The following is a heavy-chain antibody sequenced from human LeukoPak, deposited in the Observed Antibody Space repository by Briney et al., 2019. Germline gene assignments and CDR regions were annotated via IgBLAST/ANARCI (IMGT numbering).Heavy chain of an antibody. J-gene: IGHJ6*03. CDR3: ARQKGPNYYYYMDV. CDR2: IYTRGST. Sequence: SETLSLTCTVSGDSINSHYWSWIRQPPGKGLEWIGFIYTRGSTNYNPSLKSRVTMSGDTSKNQVSLTLNSVTAADTAVYYCARQKGPNYYYYMDVWGKGTTVTVSS. CDR1: GDSINSHY. V-gene: IGHV4-4*09.